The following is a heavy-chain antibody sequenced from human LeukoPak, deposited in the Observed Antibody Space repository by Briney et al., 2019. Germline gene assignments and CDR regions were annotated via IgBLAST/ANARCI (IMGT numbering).Heavy chain of an antibody. CDR2: IKQDGSEK. J-gene: IGHJ4*02. D-gene: IGHD5-24*01. CDR1: EFIFSGYW. CDR3: ARDQGDGYRVWYFDY. Sequence: GGSLRLSCAASEFIFSGYWMNWVRQAPGKGLEWVANIKQDGSEKQYVDSVRGRFTISRDNAKNSLYLQMNSLRVEDAAVYYCARDQGDGYRVWYFDYWGQGTLVTVSS. V-gene: IGHV3-7*01.